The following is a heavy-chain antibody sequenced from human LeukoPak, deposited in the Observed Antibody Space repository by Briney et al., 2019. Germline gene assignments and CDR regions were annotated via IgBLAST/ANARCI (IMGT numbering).Heavy chain of an antibody. Sequence: GGSLRLSCAASGFTFSSYWMHWVRQAPGKGLVWVSRINSDGSSTSYADSVKGRFTISRDNAKNTLYLQMNSLRAEDTAVYYCTRDTLYCSGGYCYHDIWGQGTMVAVSS. CDR1: GFTFSSYW. CDR3: TRDTLYCSGGYCYHDI. CDR2: INSDGSST. D-gene: IGHD2-15*01. J-gene: IGHJ3*02. V-gene: IGHV3-74*01.